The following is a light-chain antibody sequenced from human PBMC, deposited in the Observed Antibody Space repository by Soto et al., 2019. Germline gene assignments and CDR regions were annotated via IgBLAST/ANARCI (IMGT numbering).Light chain of an antibody. V-gene: IGKV3-20*01. CDR3: QQYGSSGT. CDR1: QSVSSTF. Sequence: EIVLTQSPATLSSSPGEGATLSCRASQSVSSTFLAWYQHKPGRPPRLLIYGASNRATGIPDRFSGSGSGTDFTLTISRLEPEDFAVYYCQQYGSSGTFGQGTKVDIK. CDR2: GAS. J-gene: IGKJ1*01.